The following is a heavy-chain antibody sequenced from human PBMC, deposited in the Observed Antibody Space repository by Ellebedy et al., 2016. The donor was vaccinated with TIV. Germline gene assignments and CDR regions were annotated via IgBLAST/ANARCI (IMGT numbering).Heavy chain of an antibody. V-gene: IGHV4-30-2*01. CDR3: ARYAFGSGSFDY. Sequence: SETLSLTXGVSNGSIVPGGYSWSWIRHLPGTGLEWIGNSYPSGNTFYNSSLKTRVTMSVDRSKNQFSLRLSSVTAADTAVYYCARYAFGSGSFDYWGQGILVTVSS. J-gene: IGHJ4*02. CDR1: NGSIVPGGYS. CDR2: SYPSGNT. D-gene: IGHD3-10*01.